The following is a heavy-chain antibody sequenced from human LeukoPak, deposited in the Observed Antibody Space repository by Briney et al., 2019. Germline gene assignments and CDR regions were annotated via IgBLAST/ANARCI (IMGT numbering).Heavy chain of an antibody. CDR2: ISSSGSTI. CDR3: ARYYYDSSGYYYFDY. Sequence: GGSLRLSCAAFGFTFSSYEMNWVRQAPGKGLEWVSYISSSGSTIYYADSVKGRFTISRDNAKNSLSLQMNSLRAEDTAVYFCARYYYDSSGYYYFDYWGQGTLVTVSS. V-gene: IGHV3-48*03. CDR1: GFTFSSYE. J-gene: IGHJ4*02. D-gene: IGHD3-22*01.